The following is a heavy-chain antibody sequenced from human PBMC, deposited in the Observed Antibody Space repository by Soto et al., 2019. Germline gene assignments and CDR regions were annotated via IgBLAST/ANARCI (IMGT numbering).Heavy chain of an antibody. CDR3: TRDRSYYYDSSGSNAFDI. CDR1: GFTFGDYA. CDR2: IRSKAYGGTT. Sequence: EVQLVESGGGLVKPGRSLRLSCTASGFTFGDYAMSWFRQAPGKGLEWVGFIRSKAYGGTTEYAASVKGRFTISRDDSKSIAYLQMNSLKTEDTAVYYCTRDRSYYYDSSGSNAFDIWGQGTMVTVSS. J-gene: IGHJ3*02. D-gene: IGHD3-22*01. V-gene: IGHV3-49*05.